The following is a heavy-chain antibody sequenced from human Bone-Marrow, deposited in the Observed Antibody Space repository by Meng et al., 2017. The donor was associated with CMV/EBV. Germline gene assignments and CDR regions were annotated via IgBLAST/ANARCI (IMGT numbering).Heavy chain of an antibody. CDR1: GFSFISLW. J-gene: IGHJ4*02. Sequence: CSTSGFSFISLWVHWVRHAPGKELVWVSLIYADESDTTCASYMKCRFTISRDNAKNTLYLQMDSLRAEDTAVYYCARRGLAVATFDYWGQGTLVTVSS. CDR3: ARRGLAVATFDY. CDR2: IYADESDT. V-gene: IGHV3-74*01. D-gene: IGHD5-12*01.